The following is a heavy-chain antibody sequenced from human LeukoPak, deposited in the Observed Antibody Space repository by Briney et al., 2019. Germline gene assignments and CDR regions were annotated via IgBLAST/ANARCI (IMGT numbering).Heavy chain of an antibody. CDR1: GGSITSSSYY. CDR3: ARHRLDFKDAFDI. CDR2: FYYSGST. J-gene: IGHJ3*02. V-gene: IGHV4-39*01. Sequence: PSETLSLTCTVSGGSITSSSYYWGWIRQPPGKGLEWIGSFYYSGSTYYNPSLKSRVTISVDTSKNQFSLKLSSVTAADTAVYYCARHRLDFKDAFDIWGQGTMVTVSS. D-gene: IGHD3/OR15-3a*01.